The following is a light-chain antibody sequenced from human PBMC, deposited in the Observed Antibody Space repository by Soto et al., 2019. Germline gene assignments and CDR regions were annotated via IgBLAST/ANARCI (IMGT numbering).Light chain of an antibody. CDR3: QQYVHWPPGA. CDR2: GAS. V-gene: IGKV3-15*01. Sequence: EIILTQSPASLSVSPGERATLSCRASQSVNNNLAWYQQKPGQAPRLLIYGASTRATGIPGRFRGSGSGTEFTLTITSLQSEDSAVYYCQQYVHWPPGAFGQGTTVEIK. CDR1: QSVNNN. J-gene: IGKJ1*01.